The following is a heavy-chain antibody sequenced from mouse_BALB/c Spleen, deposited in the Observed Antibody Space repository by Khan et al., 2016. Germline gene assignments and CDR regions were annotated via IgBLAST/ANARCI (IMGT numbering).Heavy chain of an antibody. J-gene: IGHJ2*01. D-gene: IGHD1-1*01. Sequence: QVQLKQSGPGLVAPSQSLSITCTVSGFSFTTYGVHWVRQPPGKGLEWLGVIWAGGSPNYNSALMSRLTISKDTSKSQVFLKMNSLQTDDTATYYCARDPYYGTSYFDHWGQGTTLTVSS. CDR3: ARDPYYGTSYFDH. CDR2: IWAGGSP. CDR1: GFSFTTYG. V-gene: IGHV2-9*02.